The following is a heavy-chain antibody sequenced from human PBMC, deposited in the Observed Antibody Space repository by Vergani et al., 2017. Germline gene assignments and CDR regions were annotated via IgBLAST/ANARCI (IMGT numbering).Heavy chain of an antibody. CDR1: GYTFTGYY. Sequence: QVQLVQSGAEVKKPGASVKVSCKASGYTFTGYYMHWVRQAPGQGLEWMGWINPNSDGTNYAQKFQGRVTMTRDTSISTAYMELSRLRSDDTAVYYCARAIVVVVAATTEEDYWGQGTLVTVSS. D-gene: IGHD2-15*01. CDR2: INPNSDGT. J-gene: IGHJ4*02. V-gene: IGHV1-2*02. CDR3: ARAIVVVVAATTEEDY.